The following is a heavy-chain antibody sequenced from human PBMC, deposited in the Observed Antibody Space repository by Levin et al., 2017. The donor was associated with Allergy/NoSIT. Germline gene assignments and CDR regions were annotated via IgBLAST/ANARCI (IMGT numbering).Heavy chain of an antibody. D-gene: IGHD3-10*01. V-gene: IGHV3-7*01. J-gene: IGHJ4*02. CDR1: GFTLSNYW. CDR2: IKQDEGEK. Sequence: SCAASGFTLSNYWMSWVRQAPGKGLEWVANIKQDEGEKHYVDSVQGRFTISRDNAKNSLYLQMNSLRAEDTAVYYCARDGSGSYYAYWGQGTLVTVSS. CDR3: ARDGSGSYYAY.